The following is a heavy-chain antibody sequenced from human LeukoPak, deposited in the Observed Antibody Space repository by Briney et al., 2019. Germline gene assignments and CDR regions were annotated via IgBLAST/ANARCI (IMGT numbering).Heavy chain of an antibody. J-gene: IGHJ6*04. CDR2: IDPSDSYT. D-gene: IGHD2-2*01. V-gene: IGHV5-10-1*01. CDR3: ARLEPAAPYYYYGMDV. Sequence: GEPLRISCNGSGYSFTSYWISWVRQMPGKGMEWMGRIDPSDSYTNYSPSFQGHVTISADKSISTAYLQWSSLKASDTAMYYCARLEPAAPYYYYGMDVWGKGTTVTVSS. CDR1: GYSFTSYW.